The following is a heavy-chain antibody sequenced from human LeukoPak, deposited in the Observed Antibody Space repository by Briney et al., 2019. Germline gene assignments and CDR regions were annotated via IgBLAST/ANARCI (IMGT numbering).Heavy chain of an antibody. D-gene: IGHD6-13*01. CDR3: AAFRIAAAGTLGRLDY. V-gene: IGHV4-34*01. CDR2: INHSGST. Sequence: SETLSLTCAVYGGSFSGYYWSWIRQPPEKGLELMGEINHSGSTNYNPTLKSRVTISVDTSKNQFSLELSSVTAADTAVYYCAAFRIAAAGTLGRLDYWGQGPLVTVSS. J-gene: IGHJ4*02. CDR1: GGSFSGYY.